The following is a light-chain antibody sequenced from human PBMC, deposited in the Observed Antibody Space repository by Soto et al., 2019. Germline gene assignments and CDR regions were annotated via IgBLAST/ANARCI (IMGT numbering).Light chain of an antibody. CDR2: KAS. CDR3: QQLDSYPLT. Sequence: DIQMTQSPSTLSASVGDRVTITCRASQSISSWLAWYQQKPGKAPKLLINKASSLESGVPSRFSGSGSGTEFTLTISSLQPDDFATYYCQQLDSYPLTFGGGTKVDIK. J-gene: IGKJ4*01. CDR1: QSISSW. V-gene: IGKV1-5*03.